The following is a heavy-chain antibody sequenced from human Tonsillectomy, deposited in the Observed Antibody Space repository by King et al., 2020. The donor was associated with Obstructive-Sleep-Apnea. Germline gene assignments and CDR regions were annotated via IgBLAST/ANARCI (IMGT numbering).Heavy chain of an antibody. V-gene: IGHV4-39*07. J-gene: IGHJ5*02. CDR2: LYYSAST. Sequence: QLQESGPGLVKPSETLSLTCTVSGGPISSRTNYWGWIRQPPGKGLQWIGRLYYSASTYYNPSLKSRVTISVDTSKNQFSLKLSSVTAADTAVYDCALGGRENHDILTGYYILDWFDPWGQGTLVTVSS. CDR1: GGPISSRTNY. CDR3: ALGGRENHDILTGYYILDWFDP. D-gene: IGHD3-9*01.